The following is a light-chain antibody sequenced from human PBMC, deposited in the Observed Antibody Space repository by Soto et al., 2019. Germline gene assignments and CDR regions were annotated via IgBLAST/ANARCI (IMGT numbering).Light chain of an antibody. J-gene: IGKJ4*01. CDR2: DAS. CDR1: HDISNY. Sequence: DIQMTQSPSPLSASIGDRVTITCQANHDISNYLNWYQQKPGKAPKLLIYDASNLETGVPSRFSGSGSGTDFTFTISSLQPEDIATYYCQQYDNLPLTFGGGTKVDIK. CDR3: QQYDNLPLT. V-gene: IGKV1-33*01.